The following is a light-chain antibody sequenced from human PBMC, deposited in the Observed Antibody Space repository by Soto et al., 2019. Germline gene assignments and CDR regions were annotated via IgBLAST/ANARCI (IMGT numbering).Light chain of an antibody. Sequence: SALTQPASVSGSPGQSITISCTGTSSDVGAYNYVSWYQQHPGKAPRLMIYEVSNRPLGVSNSFSASKSGNTASLTISGLQAEDEADYYCSSYATSSTVHFGIGTKLTVL. CDR3: SSYATSSTVH. V-gene: IGLV2-14*01. CDR2: EVS. J-gene: IGLJ1*01. CDR1: SSDVGAYNY.